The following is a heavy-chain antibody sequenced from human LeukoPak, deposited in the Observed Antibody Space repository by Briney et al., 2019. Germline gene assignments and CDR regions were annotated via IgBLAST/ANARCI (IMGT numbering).Heavy chain of an antibody. D-gene: IGHD3-10*01. V-gene: IGHV3-21*01. CDR1: GFTFSSYT. J-gene: IGHJ6*03. CDR2: ISSGSSYI. Sequence: GGSLRLSCAASGFTFSSYTMNWVRQAPGKGLEWVSIISSGSSYIHYADSVKGRFPISRDNAKKSLYLQMNSLRAEDTAVYYCARVSSKTMVRGLLTKKNYNYHYMDVWGKGTTVTISS. CDR3: ARVSSKTMVRGLLTKKNYNYHYMDV.